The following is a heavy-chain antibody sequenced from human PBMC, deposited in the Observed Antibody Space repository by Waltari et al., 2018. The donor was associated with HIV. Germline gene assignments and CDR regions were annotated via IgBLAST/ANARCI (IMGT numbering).Heavy chain of an antibody. J-gene: IGHJ6*02. D-gene: IGHD1-1*01. V-gene: IGHV3-33*08. Sequence: QVQVVESGGGVVQPGRSLRLSCATSGFTFSNFGMHWVRQAPGKGREWVSVRGHDGSKIFYAESVKGRFTISRDSSKNTLFLEMNNLRVEDTAVYYCARHWNNPYYYGVDAWGQGTTVTVSS. CDR3: ARHWNNPYYYGVDA. CDR2: RGHDGSKI. CDR1: GFTFSNFG.